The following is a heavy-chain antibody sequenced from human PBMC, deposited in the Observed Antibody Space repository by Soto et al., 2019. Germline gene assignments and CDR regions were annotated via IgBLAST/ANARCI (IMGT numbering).Heavy chain of an antibody. CDR2: INHSGST. Sequence: SETLSLTCAVYGGSFSGYYWSWIRQPPGKGLEWIGEINHSGSTNYNPSLKSRVTISVDTSKNQFSLKLSSVTAADTAVYYCARSSIVVVPAAHRRRWFDPWGQGTLVTVSS. CDR3: ARSSIVVVPAAHRRRWFDP. D-gene: IGHD2-2*01. CDR1: GGSFSGYY. J-gene: IGHJ5*02. V-gene: IGHV4-34*01.